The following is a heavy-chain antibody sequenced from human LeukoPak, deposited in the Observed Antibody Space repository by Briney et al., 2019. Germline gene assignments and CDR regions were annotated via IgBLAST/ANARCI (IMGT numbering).Heavy chain of an antibody. J-gene: IGHJ4*02. Sequence: ASVKVSCKVSGYTLTELSMHWVRQAPGKGLEWMGGFDPEDGETIYAQKVQGRVTMTTDTSTSTAYMELRSLRSDDTAVYYCARDRGDYKPSDYWGQGTLVTVSS. CDR3: ARDRGDYKPSDY. V-gene: IGHV1-24*01. CDR2: FDPEDGET. CDR1: GYTLTELS. D-gene: IGHD4-17*01.